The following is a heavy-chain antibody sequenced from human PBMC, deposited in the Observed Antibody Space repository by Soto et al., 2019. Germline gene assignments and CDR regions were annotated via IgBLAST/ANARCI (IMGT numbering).Heavy chain of an antibody. CDR2: ISADNGDT. D-gene: IGHD3-22*01. CDR1: GYSCDRYG. J-gene: IGHJ4*02. Sequence: QIQLVQSGGEMKKSGASVKVSCKASGYSCDRYGISWVRQAPGQRPDWIGWISADNGDTRLSQNVQGRLTLTTDTSTNTAYMDLRSLSSDDTAVYYCARDRSYYYETSGYPFDYWGQGTQVNVSS. CDR3: ARDRSYYYETSGYPFDY. V-gene: IGHV1-18*01.